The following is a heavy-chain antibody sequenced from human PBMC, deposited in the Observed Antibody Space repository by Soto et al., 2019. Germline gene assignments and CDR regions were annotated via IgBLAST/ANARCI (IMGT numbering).Heavy chain of an antibody. CDR2: VSGSLNYI. V-gene: IGHV3-21*01. J-gene: IGHJ4*02. CDR3: ARCLVSTYGSGSYDALDY. Sequence: PGGSLRLSCAASGFTFSNYHMNWVRQAPGKGLEGVSSVSGSLNYIYYADSVKGRFTISRDNAKNSLHLQMNSLTAEDTAVYYCARCLVSTYGSGSYDALDYWGQGTLVTVSS. CDR1: GFTFSNYH. D-gene: IGHD3-10*01.